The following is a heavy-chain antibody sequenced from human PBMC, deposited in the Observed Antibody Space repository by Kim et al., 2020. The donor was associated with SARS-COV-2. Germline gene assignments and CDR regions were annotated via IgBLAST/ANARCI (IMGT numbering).Heavy chain of an antibody. J-gene: IGHJ4*02. V-gene: IGHV1-69*01. CDR3: ASGIVVVPAATFDY. Sequence: ARKFQGRVTIPADESTSTAYMELSSLRSEDTAVYYCASGIVVVPAATFDYWGQGTLVTVSS. D-gene: IGHD2-2*01.